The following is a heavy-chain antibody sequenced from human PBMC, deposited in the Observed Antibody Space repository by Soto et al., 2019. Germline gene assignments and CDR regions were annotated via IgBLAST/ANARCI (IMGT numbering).Heavy chain of an antibody. J-gene: IGHJ4*02. CDR1: GYTFTDYY. CDR2: INANSGGT. CDR3: ASGASSNWPDF. V-gene: IGHV1-2*02. D-gene: IGHD6-13*01. Sequence: ASVKVSCKASGYTFTDYYMHWVRRAPGQGLEWMGWINANSGGTNYPQKFQGRVTMTRDTSISTVYMELSSLRSDDTAVYSCASGASSNWPDFWGRGTLVTVSS.